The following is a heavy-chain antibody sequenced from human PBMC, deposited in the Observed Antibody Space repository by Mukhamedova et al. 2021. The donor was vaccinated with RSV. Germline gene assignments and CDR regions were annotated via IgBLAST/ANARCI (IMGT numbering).Heavy chain of an antibody. V-gene: IGHV3-30*01. D-gene: IGHD2-15*01. Sequence: FTISRDNSKSTLYLQMNSLRPEDTAIYYCVRDSEAAGVDAFDIWGQGTMVTVSS. J-gene: IGHJ3*02. CDR3: VRDSEAAGVDAFDI.